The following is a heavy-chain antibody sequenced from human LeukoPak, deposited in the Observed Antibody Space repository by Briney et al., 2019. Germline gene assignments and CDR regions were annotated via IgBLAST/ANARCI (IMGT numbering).Heavy chain of an antibody. CDR1: GYTFTGYY. J-gene: IGHJ4*02. CDR2: INPNSGGT. Sequence: GASVKVSCKASGYTFTGYYMHWVRQAPGQGLEWMGRINPNSGGTNYAQKFQGRVTMTRDTSISTAYMELSSLRSEDTAVYYCAILYRGYSYGRSSYFDYWGQGTLVTVSS. V-gene: IGHV1-2*06. CDR3: AILYRGYSYGRSSYFDY. D-gene: IGHD5-18*01.